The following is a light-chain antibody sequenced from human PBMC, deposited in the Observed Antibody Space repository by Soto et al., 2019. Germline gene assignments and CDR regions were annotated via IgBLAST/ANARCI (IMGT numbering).Light chain of an antibody. J-gene: IGLJ1*01. V-gene: IGLV2-8*01. CDR2: EVF. CDR3: SSYAGRETGV. Sequence: QSVLTQPPSASGSPGQSVTISCTGTSNDIGAYNYVSWYQQHPGKAPKLLIYEVFRRPSGVPDRFSGSRSGNTASLTASGLQPEDEADYYCSSYAGRETGVFGTGTKVTVL. CDR1: SNDIGAYNY.